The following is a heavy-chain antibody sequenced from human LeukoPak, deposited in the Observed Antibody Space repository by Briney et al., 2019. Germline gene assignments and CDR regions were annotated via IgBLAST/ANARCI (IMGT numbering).Heavy chain of an antibody. CDR3: AILPGYSSGWYEVNY. CDR2: IKQYGSEK. V-gene: IGHV3-7*03. Sequence: QTGGSLRLSCAASGFTFSSYWMNWVRQAPGKGLEWVANIKQYGSEKYYVDSVKGRFTISRDNSRNTLYLQMNSPRAEDTAVYYCAILPGYSSGWYEVNYWGQGTLVTVSS. D-gene: IGHD6-13*01. J-gene: IGHJ4*02. CDR1: GFTFSSYW.